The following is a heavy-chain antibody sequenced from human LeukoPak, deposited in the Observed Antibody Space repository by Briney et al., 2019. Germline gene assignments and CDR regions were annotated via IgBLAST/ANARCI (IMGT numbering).Heavy chain of an antibody. V-gene: IGHV1-2*02. J-gene: IGHJ4*02. D-gene: IGHD6-19*01. CDR3: ARDSTQWLVPGDFDY. CDR2: INPNSGGT. Sequence: ASVKVSCKASGYTFTGYYMHWVRQAPGQGLEWMGWINPNSGGTNYAQKFQGRVTMTRDTSISTAYMELSRLRSDDTAVYYCARDSTQWLVPGDFDYWGRGTLVTVSS. CDR1: GYTFTGYY.